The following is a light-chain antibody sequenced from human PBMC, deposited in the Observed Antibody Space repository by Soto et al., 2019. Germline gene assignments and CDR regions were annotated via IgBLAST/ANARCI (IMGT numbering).Light chain of an antibody. CDR3: QHYGGSPT. J-gene: IGKJ2*01. CDR2: TAS. V-gene: IGKV3-20*01. CDR1: QSISSAY. Sequence: IGLTQSLDTLSLSLGARATLSCRARQSISSAYVAWYQQKPGQPPRLLTHTASNSAAGVPDRFSGSGSGTDFTLTINRLESEDFAVYFCQHYGGSPTFGQGTKLEIK.